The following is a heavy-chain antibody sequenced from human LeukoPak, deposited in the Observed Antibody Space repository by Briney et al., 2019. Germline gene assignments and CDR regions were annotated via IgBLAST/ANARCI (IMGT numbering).Heavy chain of an antibody. CDR1: GYSISSGYY. Sequence: PSETLSLTCAVSGYSISSGYYWGWIRQPPGKGLEWIGSIYHSGSTYYNPSLKSRVTISVVTSKNQFSLKLSSVTAADTAVYYCARLPYSSSSDYWGQGTLVTVSS. D-gene: IGHD6-6*01. CDR2: IYHSGST. CDR3: ARLPYSSSSDY. V-gene: IGHV4-38-2*01. J-gene: IGHJ4*02.